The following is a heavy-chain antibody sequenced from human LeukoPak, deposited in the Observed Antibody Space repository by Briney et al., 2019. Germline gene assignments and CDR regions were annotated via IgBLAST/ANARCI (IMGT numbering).Heavy chain of an antibody. CDR3: AGEYCSGGSCSFDY. Sequence: ASVKVSCKASGYTFTYRYLHWVRQAPGQALEWMGWITPFNGNTNYAQKFQDRVTITRDRSMSTAYMELSSLRSEDTAMYYCAGEYCSGGSCSFDYWGQGTLVTVSP. CDR1: GYTFTYRY. CDR2: ITPFNGNT. D-gene: IGHD2-15*01. J-gene: IGHJ4*02. V-gene: IGHV1-45*02.